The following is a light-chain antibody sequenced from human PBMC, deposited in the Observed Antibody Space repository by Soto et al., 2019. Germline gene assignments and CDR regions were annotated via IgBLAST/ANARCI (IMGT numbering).Light chain of an antibody. CDR3: QQYGSSVT. J-gene: IGKJ1*01. CDR2: GAS. V-gene: IGKV3-20*01. Sequence: EIVLTQSPGSLSLSPGERATLSCRASRSVDSSFFAWYQQKPGQAPRLLIYGASNRATGIPDRFSGRGSGKDFTTTITGLEHEDFAVYYWQQYGSSVTFGQGTKVEIK. CDR1: RSVDSSF.